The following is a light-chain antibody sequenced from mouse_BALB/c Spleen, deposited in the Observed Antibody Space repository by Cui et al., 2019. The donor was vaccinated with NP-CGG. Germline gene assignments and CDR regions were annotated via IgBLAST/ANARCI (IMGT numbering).Light chain of an antibody. V-gene: IGLV1*01. CDR1: IGAVTTSNY. CDR2: STN. Sequence: QAVVTQESALTTSPGETVTLTCRSSIGAVTTSNYANWVQEKPDHLFTGLIGSTNNRAPGVPARFSGSLIGDKAALTITGAQTEDEAIYFCALWYSNHWVFGGGTKLTVL. J-gene: IGLJ1*01. CDR3: ALWYSNHWV.